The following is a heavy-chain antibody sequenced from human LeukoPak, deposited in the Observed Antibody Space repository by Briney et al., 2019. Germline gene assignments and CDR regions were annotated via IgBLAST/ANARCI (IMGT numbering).Heavy chain of an antibody. CDR2: ISGSGGST. J-gene: IGHJ4*02. Sequence: GGSLRLSCAASGFTFSSYAMSWVRQAPGKGLEWVSAISGSGGSTYYADSVKGRFTISRDNSKSTLYLQMNSLRAEDTDVYYCAKDTPWRTPPMFYDSSGYYPTWGQGTLVSVSS. V-gene: IGHV3-23*01. D-gene: IGHD3-22*01. CDR1: GFTFSSYA. CDR3: AKDTPWRTPPMFYDSSGYYPT.